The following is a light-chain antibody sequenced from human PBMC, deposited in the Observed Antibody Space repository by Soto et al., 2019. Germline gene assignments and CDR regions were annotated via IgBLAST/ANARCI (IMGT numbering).Light chain of an antibody. CDR3: CSYGGSSTFVV. CDR1: SSDVGNYNL. J-gene: IGLJ3*02. V-gene: IGLV2-23*03. Sequence: QSALTQPASVSGSPGQAITISCTGTSSDVGNYNLVSWYQQHPGKAPKPMIYEGSRRPSGVSNRFSGSKSGNTASLTISGLQAEDEADYYCCSYGGSSTFVVFGGGTQLTVL. CDR2: EGS.